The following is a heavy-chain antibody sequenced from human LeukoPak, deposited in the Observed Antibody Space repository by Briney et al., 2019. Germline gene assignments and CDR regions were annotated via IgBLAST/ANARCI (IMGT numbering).Heavy chain of an antibody. J-gene: IGHJ5*02. D-gene: IGHD2-2*01. Sequence: GGSLRLSCAASGFTFSSYAMSWVRQAPGQGLEWVSAISGSGGSTYYADSVKGRFTISRDNSENTLYLQMNSLRAEDTAVYYCAKAGYIVVVPAAMPGGWFDPWGQGTLVTVSS. CDR2: ISGSGGST. V-gene: IGHV3-23*01. CDR1: GFTFSSYA. CDR3: AKAGYIVVVPAAMPGGWFDP.